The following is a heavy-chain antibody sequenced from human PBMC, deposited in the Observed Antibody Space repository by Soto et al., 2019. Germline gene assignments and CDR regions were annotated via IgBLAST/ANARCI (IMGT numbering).Heavy chain of an antibody. Sequence: PGGSLRLSCAASGFTFSSYAMSWVRQAPGKGLEWVSAISGSGGSTYYADSVKGRFTISRDNSKNTLYLQMNSLRAEDTAVYYCAKDLSVEELVRFLEFGYWGQGTLVTVSS. J-gene: IGHJ4*02. D-gene: IGHD3-3*01. V-gene: IGHV3-23*01. CDR1: GFTFSSYA. CDR2: ISGSGGST. CDR3: AKDLSVEELVRFLEFGY.